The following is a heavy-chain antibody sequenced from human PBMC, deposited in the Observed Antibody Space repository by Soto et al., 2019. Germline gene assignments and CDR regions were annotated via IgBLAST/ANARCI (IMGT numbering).Heavy chain of an antibody. CDR3: ASFASFFNCAVDHLYLLAV. D-gene: IGHD1-20*01. Sequence: ASVKVSCKASAYIFTSYNINWVRQAAGHGLEWMGWVNPDSGHTVYAQKFQGRVTMTRDTSIGTAHMELRSLTPEDTAVYYCASFASFFNCAVDHLYLLAVGAKGASVTVSS. V-gene: IGHV1-8*02. J-gene: IGHJ6*04. CDR1: AYIFTSYN. CDR2: VNPDSGHT.